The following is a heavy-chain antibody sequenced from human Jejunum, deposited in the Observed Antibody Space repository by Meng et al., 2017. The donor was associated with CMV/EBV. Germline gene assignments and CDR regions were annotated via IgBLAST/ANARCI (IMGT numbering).Heavy chain of an antibody. J-gene: IGHJ6*02. Sequence: GGSATDFHYWCSIRQSSGKGLEWIAYVSYNGNTIYNPSLRRRVSISSDAAKNQFSLRLTSATTADTAVYYCARGWADIRFSGAMDVWGQGITVTVSS. V-gene: IGHV4-59*02. CDR3: ARGWADIRFSGAMDV. CDR1: GGSATDFHY. D-gene: IGHD3-3*01. CDR2: VSYNGNT.